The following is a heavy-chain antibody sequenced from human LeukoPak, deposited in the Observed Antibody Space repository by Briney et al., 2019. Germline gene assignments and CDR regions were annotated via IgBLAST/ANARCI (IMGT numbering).Heavy chain of an antibody. D-gene: IGHD6-19*01. CDR1: GFTFSSYA. CDR2: ISGSGGST. J-gene: IGHJ4*02. CDR3: AKPKDSSGWYYFDY. Sequence: GGSLRLSCAASGFTFSSYAMSWVRKAPGKGLEWVSAISGSGGSTYYADSVKGRFTISRDNSKNTLYLQMNSLRAEDTAVYYCAKPKDSSGWYYFDYWGQGTLVTVSS. V-gene: IGHV3-23*01.